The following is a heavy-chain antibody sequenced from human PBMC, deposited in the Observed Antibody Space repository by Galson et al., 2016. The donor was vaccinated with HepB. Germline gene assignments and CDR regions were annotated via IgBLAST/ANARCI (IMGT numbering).Heavy chain of an antibody. CDR3: SATTTGWHAW. V-gene: IGHV4-59*01. D-gene: IGHD6-19*01. J-gene: IGHJ4*02. CDR1: GGSISDYY. Sequence: SETLSLTCTVSGGSISDYYCSWTRQSPGKGLEWIGHIYNSGNNKYNPSLESRVTISVDTSKNQFFLDVNSVTAADTAIYYCSATTTGWHAWWGQGNLVTVSS. CDR2: IYNSGNN.